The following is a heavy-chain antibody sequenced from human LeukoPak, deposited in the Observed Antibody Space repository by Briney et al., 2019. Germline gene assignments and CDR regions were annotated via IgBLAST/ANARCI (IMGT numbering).Heavy chain of an antibody. J-gene: IGHJ5*02. CDR2: ISGSGGST. CDR3: ARDREVPAAIRGVSYWFDP. D-gene: IGHD2-2*02. V-gene: IGHV3-23*01. Sequence: GGSLRLSCAASGFTFSSYAMSWVRQAPGKGLEWVSAISGSGGSTYYADSVKGRFTISRDNSKNTLYLQMNSLRAEDTAVYYCARDREVPAAIRGVSYWFDPWGQGTLVTVSS. CDR1: GFTFSSYA.